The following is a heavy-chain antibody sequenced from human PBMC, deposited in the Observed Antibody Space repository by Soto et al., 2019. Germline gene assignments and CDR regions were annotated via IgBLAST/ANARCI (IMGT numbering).Heavy chain of an antibody. Sequence: EAQLVESGGDLVQPGGSLRLSCAASGFMFSDSWMNWVRQAPGKGLEWVANIKPEGSETAYVDYVKGRFTISRDNAKKFLYLQMNSLRVDDTAVYYCASRIDPWGQGTLVTVSS. CDR2: IKPEGSET. CDR3: ASRIDP. J-gene: IGHJ5*02. CDR1: GFMFSDSW. V-gene: IGHV3-7*05.